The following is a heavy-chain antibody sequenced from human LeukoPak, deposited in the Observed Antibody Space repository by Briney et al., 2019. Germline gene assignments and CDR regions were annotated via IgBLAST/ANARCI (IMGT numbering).Heavy chain of an antibody. D-gene: IGHD3-22*01. Sequence: PSETLSLTCTVSGGSISSYYWSWIRRPPGKGLEWIGYIYYSGSTNYNPSLKSRVTISVDTSKNQFSLKLSSVTAADTAVYYCARARRYYDSSGYYLRGPKFDYWGQGTLVTVSS. CDR2: IYYSGST. CDR1: GGSISSYY. CDR3: ARARRYYDSSGYYLRGPKFDY. V-gene: IGHV4-59*12. J-gene: IGHJ4*02.